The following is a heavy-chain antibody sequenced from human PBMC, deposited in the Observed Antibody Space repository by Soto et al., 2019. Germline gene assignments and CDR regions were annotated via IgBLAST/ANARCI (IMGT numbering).Heavy chain of an antibody. CDR1: GGTFSSYA. CDR2: IIPIFGTA. V-gene: IGHV1-69*13. Sequence: SVKVSCKASGGTFSSYAISWVRQAPGQGLEWMGGIIPIFGTANYAQKFQGRVTITADESTSTAYMELSSLRSEDTAVYYCARNRGSSWHRTHAFDIWGQGTMVTVSS. J-gene: IGHJ3*02. CDR3: ARNRGSSWHRTHAFDI. D-gene: IGHD6-13*01.